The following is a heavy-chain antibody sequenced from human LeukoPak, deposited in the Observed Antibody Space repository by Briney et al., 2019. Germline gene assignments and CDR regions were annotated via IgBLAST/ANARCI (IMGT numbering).Heavy chain of an antibody. D-gene: IGHD4-11*01. V-gene: IGHV5-51*01. CDR3: ARHYSDHLDY. J-gene: IGHJ4*02. CDR1: GHSFTSYW. Sequence: GESLKISCKGSGHSFTSYWIGWVRRMPGKALEWMGIIYPGDSDTRYSPSFQGQVTISADKSISTAYLQWSSLKASDTAMYYCARHYSDHLDYWGQGTLVTVSS. CDR2: IYPGDSDT.